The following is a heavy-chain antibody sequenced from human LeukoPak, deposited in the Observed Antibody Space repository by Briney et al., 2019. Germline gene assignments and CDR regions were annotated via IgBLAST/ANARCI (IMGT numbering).Heavy chain of an antibody. D-gene: IGHD2-2*01. CDR3: AKARVVPAAMGYLFDY. V-gene: IGHV3-23*01. Sequence: GGSLRLSCIASGFPLSSYAMSWVRQAPGKGLECVSVISGDGGTTYYADSVKGRFTISRDNSKNTLYLQMNSLRAEDTAVYYCAKARVVPAAMGYLFDYWGQGTLVTVSS. CDR2: ISGDGGTT. CDR1: GFPLSSYA. J-gene: IGHJ4*02.